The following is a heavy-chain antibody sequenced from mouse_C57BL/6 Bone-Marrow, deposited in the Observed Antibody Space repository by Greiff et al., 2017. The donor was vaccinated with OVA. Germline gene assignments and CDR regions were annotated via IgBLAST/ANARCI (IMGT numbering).Heavy chain of an antibody. Sequence: VHVKQSGPELVKPGASVKIPCKASGYTFTDYNMDWVKQSPGQSLEWIGDINPNNGGTIYNQKFKGKATLTVDKSSSTAYMELRSLTSEDTAVYYCARSPWGLIDYWGQGTTLTVSS. CDR1: GYTFTDYN. V-gene: IGHV1-18*01. D-gene: IGHD2-4*01. CDR2: INPNNGGT. J-gene: IGHJ2*01. CDR3: ARSPWGLIDY.